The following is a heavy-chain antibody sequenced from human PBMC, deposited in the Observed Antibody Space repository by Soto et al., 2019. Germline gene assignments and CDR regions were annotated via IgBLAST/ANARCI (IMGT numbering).Heavy chain of an antibody. CDR2: INGDGSET. J-gene: IGHJ4*02. V-gene: IGHV3-74*01. CDR1: GFTFTTHW. Sequence: EVQLVESGGGLVQPGGSLRLSCAASGFTFTTHWMHWVRQVPEKGLAWVARINGDGSETTYADSVRGRLTISRDNAKNSLYLEMNSLRAEDTAVYYCARESEDLTSNFDYWGQGTLVTVSS. CDR3: ARESEDLTSNFDY.